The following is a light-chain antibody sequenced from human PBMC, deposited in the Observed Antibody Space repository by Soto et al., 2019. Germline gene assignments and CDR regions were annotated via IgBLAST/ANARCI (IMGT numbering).Light chain of an antibody. CDR2: GAS. CDR3: QQYGSSLIT. J-gene: IGKJ5*01. Sequence: EIVLTQSPGTLSLSPGERATLSCRASQNVSSSYLAWYQQKPGQAPRLLIYGASSRATGIPDRFSGSGSGTDFTLTISRLEPEDFAVYYCQQYGSSLITFGQGTRLEIK. CDR1: QNVSSSY. V-gene: IGKV3-20*01.